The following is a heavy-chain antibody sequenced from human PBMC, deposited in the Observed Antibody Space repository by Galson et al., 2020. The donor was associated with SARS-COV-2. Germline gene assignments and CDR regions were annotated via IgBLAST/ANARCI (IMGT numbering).Heavy chain of an antibody. CDR3: ARSRLGLYSSTWYAYFQR. J-gene: IGHJ1*01. Sequence: ASVKVSCKASGYTFTGYYMHWVRQAPGQGLEWMGWINPNSGGTNYVQKFQGRVTMTRDTSITTAYMELSRLRSDDTAVYYCARSRLGLYSSTWYAYFQRWGQGTRVTVSS. CDR2: INPNSGGT. CDR1: GYTFTGYY. D-gene: IGHD6-13*01. V-gene: IGHV1-2*02.